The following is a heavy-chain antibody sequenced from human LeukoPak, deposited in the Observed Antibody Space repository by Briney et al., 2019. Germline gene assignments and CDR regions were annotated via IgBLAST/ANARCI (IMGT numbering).Heavy chain of an antibody. CDR1: GFTFSSFA. D-gene: IGHD3-22*01. J-gene: IGHJ3*02. Sequence: PGGSLRLSCAASGFTFSSFAMSWVRQAPGKGLEWVSAISGSGGSTYYADSVKGRFTISRDNSKNTLYLQMNSLRAEDTAVYYCAKDSPITMIVVVIPHGAFDIWGQGTMVTVSS. CDR3: AKDSPITMIVVVIPHGAFDI. CDR2: ISGSGGST. V-gene: IGHV3-23*01.